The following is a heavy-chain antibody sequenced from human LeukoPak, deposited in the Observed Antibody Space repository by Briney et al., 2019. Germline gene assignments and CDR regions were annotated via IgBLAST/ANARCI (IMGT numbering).Heavy chain of an antibody. J-gene: IGHJ4*02. CDR2: INSDGSTT. Sequence: GGSLRLSCAASGFTFSNYWMHWVRQAPGKGLIWVSRINSDGSTTTYADSVKGRFTISRDNAKNTLYLRMDSLRAEDTAIYYCAKIPSATENFDYWGQGTLVMVSS. V-gene: IGHV3-74*01. D-gene: IGHD5-12*01. CDR1: GFTFSNYW. CDR3: AKIPSATENFDY.